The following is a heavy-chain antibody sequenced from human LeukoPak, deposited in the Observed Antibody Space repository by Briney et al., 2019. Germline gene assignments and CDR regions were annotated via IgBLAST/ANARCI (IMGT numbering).Heavy chain of an antibody. Sequence: PSQTLSLTCTVSGGSISSCGYYWSWIRQHPGKGLVWIGYIYYSGSTYYNPSRKSRVTISVDTSKNQFSLKLSSVTAADTAVYDCASDRGGRSSYFDYWGQGTVVIVSA. CDR2: IYYSGST. CDR1: GGSISSCGYY. J-gene: IGHJ4*02. D-gene: IGHD2-15*01. CDR3: ASDRGGRSSYFDY. V-gene: IGHV4-31*03.